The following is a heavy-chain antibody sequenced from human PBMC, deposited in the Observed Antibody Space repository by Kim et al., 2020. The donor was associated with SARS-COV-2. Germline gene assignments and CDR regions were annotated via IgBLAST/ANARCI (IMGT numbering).Heavy chain of an antibody. CDR2: ISSDRIFT. CDR1: GFTLNNYR. J-gene: IGHJ4*01. D-gene: IGHD1-26*01. Sequence: GGSLRLSCTASGFTLNNYRLNWVRQAPGKGLEWVSSISSDRIFTSYADSVQGRFTISRDDTKNMVYLQMNSLTTDDTAVYYCAKDIPWDDHSNYW. CDR3: AKDIPWDDHSNY. V-gene: IGHV3-74*01.